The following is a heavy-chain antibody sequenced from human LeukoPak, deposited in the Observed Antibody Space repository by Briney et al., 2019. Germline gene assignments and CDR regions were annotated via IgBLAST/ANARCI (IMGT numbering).Heavy chain of an antibody. D-gene: IGHD6-13*01. CDR1: GFPFSSYS. CDR2: IKPDGTTK. Sequence: GGSLRLSCAASGFPFSSYSMTWVRQAPGKGLEWVANIKPDGTTKFYVDSVKGRFSISRDNALNSLYLQMNSLRAEDTAIYYCARSIPYGTTWYGRSDYWGQGTLVTVSS. V-gene: IGHV3-7*03. J-gene: IGHJ4*02. CDR3: ARSIPYGTTWYGRSDY.